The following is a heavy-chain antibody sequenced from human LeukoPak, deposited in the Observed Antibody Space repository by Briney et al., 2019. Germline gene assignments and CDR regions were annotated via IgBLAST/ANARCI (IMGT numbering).Heavy chain of an antibody. CDR2: LYYRGNT. CDR3: ARLWSGLRPPDY. Sequence: PSETLSLTCTVSGGSISDTSYYWGWIRQPPGKGLEWIGSLYYRGNTYYHPSLKSRVTISVDTSKNQFSLKLSSVTAADTAVYYCARLWSGLRPPDYWGQGTLVTVSS. CDR1: GGSISDTSYY. D-gene: IGHD3-3*01. J-gene: IGHJ4*02. V-gene: IGHV4-39*01.